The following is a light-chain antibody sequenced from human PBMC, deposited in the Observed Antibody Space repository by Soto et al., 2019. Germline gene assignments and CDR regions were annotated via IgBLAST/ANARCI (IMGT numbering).Light chain of an antibody. V-gene: IGKV1-9*01. CDR2: GAS. Sequence: IQLTQSPSSLSASVGDRVTITCRASQGISSFLAWYQQKPGKAPKLLIYGASTLQSGVPARFSGSGSGTDFTLTIGSLQPEDCATYYCQQLNSFPIPFGPGNKVDIK. CDR3: QQLNSFPIP. J-gene: IGKJ3*01. CDR1: QGISSF.